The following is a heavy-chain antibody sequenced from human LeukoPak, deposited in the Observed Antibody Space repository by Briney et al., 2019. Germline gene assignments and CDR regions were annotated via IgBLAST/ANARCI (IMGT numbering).Heavy chain of an antibody. CDR3: ARHRSGSYSI. J-gene: IGHJ3*02. CDR1: GDSIRSYY. V-gene: IGHV4-59*08. D-gene: IGHD1-26*01. CDR2: LYYSGST. Sequence: PSETLSLTCTVSGDSIRSYYWSWIRQPPGKGLEWIGYLYYSGSTNYNPSLKSRVTIPVDTSKNQFSLKLSSVTAADTAVYYCARHRSGSYSIWGQGTMVTVSS.